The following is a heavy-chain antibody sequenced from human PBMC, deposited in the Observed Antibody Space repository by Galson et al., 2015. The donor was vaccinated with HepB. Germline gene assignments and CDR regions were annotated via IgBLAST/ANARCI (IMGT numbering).Heavy chain of an antibody. V-gene: IGHV1-18*01. Sequence: SVKVSCKASGYTFTSYGINWVRQAPGQGLEWMGWISAYSRNTNYAQKLQGRVTMTTDTSTNTAHMELRSLRSDDTAVYYCARVKWFGGSYDAFDVWGQGTMVTVSS. CDR3: ARVKWFGGSYDAFDV. J-gene: IGHJ3*01. CDR2: ISAYSRNT. CDR1: GYTFTSYG. D-gene: IGHD3-10*01.